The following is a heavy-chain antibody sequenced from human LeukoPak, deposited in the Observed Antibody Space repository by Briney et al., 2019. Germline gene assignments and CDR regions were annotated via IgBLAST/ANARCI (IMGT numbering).Heavy chain of an antibody. V-gene: IGHV3-7*01. CDR3: ARVEDSSGYSNPGAFDI. Sequence: GGSLRLSCAASGFTFSSYSMNWVRQAPGKGLEWVANIKQDGSEKYYVDSVKGRFTISRDNAKNSLYLQMNSLRAEDTAVYYCARVEDSSGYSNPGAFDIWGQGTMVTVSS. CDR2: IKQDGSEK. CDR1: GFTFSSYS. D-gene: IGHD3-22*01. J-gene: IGHJ3*02.